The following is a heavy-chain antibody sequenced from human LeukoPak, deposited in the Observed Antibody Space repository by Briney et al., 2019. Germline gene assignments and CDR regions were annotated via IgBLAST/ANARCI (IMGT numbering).Heavy chain of an antibody. V-gene: IGHV3-23*01. CDR3: AKSGAALPQKRLGINTFDY. Sequence: GGSLRLSCAASGYTFSSYAMSWVRQAPAKGLEWVSAISGSAGSTYYADSVKGRFTISRDNSKNTLYLQMNSLRAEDTAVYYCAKSGAALPQKRLGINTFDYWGQGTLVTVSS. CDR1: GYTFSSYA. D-gene: IGHD6-6*01. CDR2: ISGSAGST. J-gene: IGHJ4*02.